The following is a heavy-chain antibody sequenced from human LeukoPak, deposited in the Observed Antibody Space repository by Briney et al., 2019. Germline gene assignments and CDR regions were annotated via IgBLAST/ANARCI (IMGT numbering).Heavy chain of an antibody. V-gene: IGHV3-7*01. CDR3: ARSSSGYYPEDY. CDR2: IKQDGSEK. J-gene: IGHJ4*02. Sequence: PGGSLRLSCVVSGFTFSSYWMSWVRQAPGKGLEWVANIKQDGSEKYYVDSVKGRFTISRDNAKNSLYLQMNSLRAEDTAVYYCARSSSGYYPEDYWGQGTLVTVSS. CDR1: GFTFSSYW. D-gene: IGHD3-22*01.